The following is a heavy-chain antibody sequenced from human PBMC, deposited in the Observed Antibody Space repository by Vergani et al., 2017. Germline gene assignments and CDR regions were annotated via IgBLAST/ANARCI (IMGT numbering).Heavy chain of an antibody. V-gene: IGHV3-23*04. CDR1: GFTFSSYA. CDR2: ISGSGGST. J-gene: IGHJ2*01. CDR3: AKXSFYDSSGRWYFDL. D-gene: IGHD3-22*01. Sequence: EVQLVESGGGLVQPGGSLRLSCAASGFTFSSYAMSWVRQAPGKGLEWVSAISGSGGSTYYADSVKGRFTISRDNSKNTLYLQMNSLRAEDTAVYYCAKXSFYDSSGRWYFDLWGRGTLVTVSS.